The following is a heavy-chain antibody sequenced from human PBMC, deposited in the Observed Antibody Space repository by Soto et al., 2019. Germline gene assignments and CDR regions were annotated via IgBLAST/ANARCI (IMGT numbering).Heavy chain of an antibody. CDR1: GGSFSGYY. V-gene: IGHV4-34*01. CDR3: ARGLKIAGAHWYFDL. CDR2: INQSGIS. J-gene: IGHJ2*01. Sequence: SETLSLTCAVYGGSFSGYYWSWIRQPPGKGLEWIGEINQSGISKNNPSLKSRVTISLDTSKKQFSVTMRSVTAADTAMYYCARGLKIAGAHWYFDLWGRGAQVTVSS. D-gene: IGHD6-13*01.